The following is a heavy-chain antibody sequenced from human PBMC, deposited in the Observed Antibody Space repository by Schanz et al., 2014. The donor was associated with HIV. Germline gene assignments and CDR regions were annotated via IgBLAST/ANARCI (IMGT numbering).Heavy chain of an antibody. V-gene: IGHV3-30*18. D-gene: IGHD3-22*01. J-gene: IGHJ4*02. CDR3: AKPEYDSRGSSQSHFDY. Sequence: QVRLVESGGGVVQPGRSLRLSCAASGFTFNSYGMHWVRQAPGKGLEWVAVISYDGSRKHFADSVKGRFTISRDNSKNTLYLQMTTLRIDDTAVYYCAKPEYDSRGSSQSHFDYWGQGTLVTVSS. CDR1: GFTFNSYG. CDR2: ISYDGSRK.